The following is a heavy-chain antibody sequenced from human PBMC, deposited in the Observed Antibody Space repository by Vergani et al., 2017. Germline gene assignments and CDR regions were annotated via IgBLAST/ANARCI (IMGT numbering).Heavy chain of an antibody. CDR3: ARQFWVSQGVGAFET. CDR2: FFHSGSA. CDR1: GGSINPSSSF. Sequence: QLQLQESGPGLVKPSETLSLICTVSGGSINPSSSFWGWIRQSPGKVLEWIATFFHSGSAYYNPSLRRRVTISVETSKNQFSLRLTTLTAADTAVYYCARQFWVSQGVGAFETWGRGTEVSVSS. V-gene: IGHV4-39*01. J-gene: IGHJ3*02. D-gene: IGHD3-16*01.